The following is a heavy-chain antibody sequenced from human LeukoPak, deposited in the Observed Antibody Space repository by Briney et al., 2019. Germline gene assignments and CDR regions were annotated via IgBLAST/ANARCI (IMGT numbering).Heavy chain of an antibody. J-gene: IGHJ4*02. Sequence: SETLSLTRTVSGGSISSGHYYWGWIRQPPGKGLEWIGSIYYSGSTYYNPSLKSRVTISVDTSKNQFSLKLSSVTAADTAVYYCARYDYGGPFDYWGQGTLVTVSS. CDR1: GGSISSGHYY. V-gene: IGHV4-39*07. CDR2: IYYSGST. D-gene: IGHD4-23*01. CDR3: ARYDYGGPFDY.